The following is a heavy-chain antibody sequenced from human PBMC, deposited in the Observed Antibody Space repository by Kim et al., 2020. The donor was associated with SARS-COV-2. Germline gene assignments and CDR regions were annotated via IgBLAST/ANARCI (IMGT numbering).Heavy chain of an antibody. Sequence: SVKVSCKASGFTFTSSAVQWVRQARGQRLEWIGWIVVGSGNTNYAQKFQERVTITRDMSTSTAYMELSSLRSEDTAVYYCAADPVGAAPKQPVGNDYWGQGTLVTVSS. CDR1: GFTFTSSA. V-gene: IGHV1-58*01. J-gene: IGHJ4*02. CDR2: IVVGSGNT. D-gene: IGHD2-15*01. CDR3: AADPVGAAPKQPVGNDY.